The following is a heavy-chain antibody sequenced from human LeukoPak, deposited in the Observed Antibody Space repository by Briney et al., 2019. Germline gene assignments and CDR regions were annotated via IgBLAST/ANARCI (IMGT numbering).Heavy chain of an antibody. J-gene: IGHJ4*02. D-gene: IGHD2-15*01. CDR3: ARHPHHRDGGSCFPPDY. CDR1: GGYISSSSSF. CDR2: IYYSGTT. V-gene: IGHV4-39*01. Sequence: SESLSLTCTVSGGYISSSSSFWGWIRQPPGKGLEWIATIYYSGTTYYNPYLKSRLTISVDTSKNQFSLKMSSVTAADTAVYYCARHPHHRDGGSCFPPDYRGQGALVTVSS.